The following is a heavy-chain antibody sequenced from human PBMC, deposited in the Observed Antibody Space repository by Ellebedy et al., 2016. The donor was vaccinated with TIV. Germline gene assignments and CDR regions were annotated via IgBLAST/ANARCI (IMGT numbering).Heavy chain of an antibody. CDR1: GLTLTIYG. V-gene: IGHV3-30*02. Sequence: GESLKISCTVSGLTLTIYGIHWVRQAPGKGLECVAFIRYDGSVQYYADSVKGRSTITISRDISKNTLYLRMNSLRAEDTALYYWAAQRGDSFRQSLDCWGQGTLVTVSS. CDR2: IRYDGSVQ. D-gene: IGHD2-21*02. J-gene: IGHJ4*02. CDR3: AAQRGDSFRQSLDC.